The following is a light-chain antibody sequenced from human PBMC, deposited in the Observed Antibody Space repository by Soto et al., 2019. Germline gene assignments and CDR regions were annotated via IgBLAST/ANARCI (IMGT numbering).Light chain of an antibody. CDR1: QSVSNNY. Sequence: EIVLTQSPGTLSLSPGKGATLSCRASQSVSNNYLAWYQQKPGQAPKLLMYGASGRATGISDRFSGSGSGTDFTLTISRLEPEDFAVYYCQQYGSSPQTFGQGTKVEIK. J-gene: IGKJ1*01. V-gene: IGKV3-20*01. CDR3: QQYGSSPQT. CDR2: GAS.